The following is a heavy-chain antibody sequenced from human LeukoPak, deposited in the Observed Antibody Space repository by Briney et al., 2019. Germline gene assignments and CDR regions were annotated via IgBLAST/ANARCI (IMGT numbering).Heavy chain of an antibody. J-gene: IGHJ6*03. V-gene: IGHV1-8*01. Sequence: ASVNVSCKASVYTFTSYDINWVRQATGQGLEWMGWMNPNSGNTGYAQKFQGRVTMTRNTSISTAYMELSSLRSVDTAVYYCARARITMVRVDYYYYMDVWGKGTTVTISS. D-gene: IGHD3-10*01. CDR3: ARARITMVRVDYYYYMDV. CDR2: MNPNSGNT. CDR1: VYTFTSYD.